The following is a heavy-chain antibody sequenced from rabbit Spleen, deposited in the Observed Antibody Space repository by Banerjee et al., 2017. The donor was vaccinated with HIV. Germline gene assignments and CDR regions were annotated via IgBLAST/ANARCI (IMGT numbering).Heavy chain of an antibody. D-gene: IGHD1-1*01. CDR1: GFSFSSSYY. CDR3: ARDLTSVIGWNFNL. J-gene: IGHJ4*01. V-gene: IGHV1S40*01. Sequence: QSLEESGGDLVKPGASLTLTYTASGFSFSSSYYMCWVRQAPGSELEWIACMDSAGSSGFTYFATWAKGRFTISKTSSTTVTLQMTSLTAADTATYFCARDLTSVIGWNFNLWGQGTLVTVS. CDR2: MDSAGSSGFT.